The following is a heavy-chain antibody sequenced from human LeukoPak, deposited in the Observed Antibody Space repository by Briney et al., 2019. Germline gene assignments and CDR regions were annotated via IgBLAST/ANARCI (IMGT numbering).Heavy chain of an antibody. CDR3: ACSIAVAGPLDY. Sequence: ASVKVSCKASGYTFTSHGISWVRQAPGQGLEWMGGIIPIFGTANYAQKFQGRVTITADESTTTAYMELSSLRSEDTAVYYCACSIAVAGPLDYWGQGTLVTVSS. D-gene: IGHD6-19*01. CDR2: IIPIFGTA. V-gene: IGHV1-69*13. J-gene: IGHJ4*02. CDR1: GYTFTSHG.